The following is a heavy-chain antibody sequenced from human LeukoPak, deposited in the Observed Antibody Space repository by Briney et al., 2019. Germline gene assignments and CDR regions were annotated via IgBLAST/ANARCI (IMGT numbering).Heavy chain of an antibody. V-gene: IGHV3-64*01. CDR3: ARDSPGIVGVYDLGCFQH. CDR1: GFTFSNFA. CDR2: IRSTGDST. Sequence: GGSLRLSCAASGFTFSNFAIRWVRQASGKGLEFVSGIRSTGDSTYYANSAKGRFTISRDNAKNSLYLQMNSLRAEDTAVYYCARDSPGIVGVYDLGCFQHWGQGTLVTVSS. D-gene: IGHD1-26*01. J-gene: IGHJ1*01.